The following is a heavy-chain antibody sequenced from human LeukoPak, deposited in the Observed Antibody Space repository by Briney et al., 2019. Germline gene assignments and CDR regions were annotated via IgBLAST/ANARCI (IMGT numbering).Heavy chain of an antibody. V-gene: IGHV3-48*03. Sequence: GGSLRLSCAASGFTFSSYEMNWVRQAPGNGLDWVSSISRSATTIYYADSVKGRFTISRDNAKNSLYLQMNSLRAEDTAVYYCARVGVFSSSWLLHWGQGTLVTVSS. CDR1: GFTFSSYE. J-gene: IGHJ4*02. CDR2: ISRSATTI. D-gene: IGHD6-13*01. CDR3: ARVGVFSSSWLLH.